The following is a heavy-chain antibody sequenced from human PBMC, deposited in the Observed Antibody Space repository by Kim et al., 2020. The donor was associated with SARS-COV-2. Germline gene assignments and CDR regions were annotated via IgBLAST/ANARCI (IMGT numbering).Heavy chain of an antibody. CDR3: ARDRAGVLWFASRMDV. Sequence: ASVKVSCKASGYTFTSYGISWVRQAPGQGLEWMGWISAYNGNTNYAQKLQGRVTMTTDTSTSTAYMELRSLRSDDTAVYCCARDRAGVLWFASRMDVWGQGTTVTVSS. CDR2: ISAYNGNT. V-gene: IGHV1-18*01. CDR1: GYTFTSYG. D-gene: IGHD3-10*01. J-gene: IGHJ6*02.